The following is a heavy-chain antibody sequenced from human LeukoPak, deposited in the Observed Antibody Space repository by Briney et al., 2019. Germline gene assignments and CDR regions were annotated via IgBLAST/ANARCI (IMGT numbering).Heavy chain of an antibody. CDR2: IIPILGIA. CDR1: GGTFSSYA. CDR3: ARAPPRLDGYILYY. Sequence: GASVKVSCKASGGTFSSYAISWVRQAPGQGLEWMGRIIPILGIANYAQKFQGRVTITADKSTSTAYMELSSLRSEDTAVYYCARAPPRLDGYILYYWGQGTLVTVSS. V-gene: IGHV1-69*04. D-gene: IGHD5-24*01. J-gene: IGHJ4*02.